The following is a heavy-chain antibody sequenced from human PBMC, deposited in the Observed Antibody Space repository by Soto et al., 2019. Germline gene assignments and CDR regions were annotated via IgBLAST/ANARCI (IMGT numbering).Heavy chain of an antibody. CDR1: GFTFSSYA. V-gene: IGHV3-23*01. J-gene: IGHJ5*01. CDR3: AKLRYFDWSAYNWFEY. CDR2: ISGSGATT. Sequence: GGSLRLSCAASGFTFSSYAMTWVRQAPGKGLEWVSGISGSGATTSYADSVKGRFTVSRDNSKNTLYLQMNSLRVEDTAVYHCAKLRYFDWSAYNWFEYWGQGT. D-gene: IGHD3-9*01.